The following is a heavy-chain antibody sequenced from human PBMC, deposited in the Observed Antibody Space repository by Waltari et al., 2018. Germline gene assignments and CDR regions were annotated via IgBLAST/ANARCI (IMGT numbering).Heavy chain of an antibody. CDR1: GFTFTRSA. CDR3: AADPLYSSSWYWGSGWFPGGMDV. CDR2: IVVGSGNT. J-gene: IGHJ6*02. Sequence: QMQLVQSGPEVKKPGTSVKFSCQASGFTFTRSAMPWVRQARGQRLEWLGWIVVGSGNTNYAQKFQERVTITRDMSTSTADMELSSLRSEDTAVYYCAADPLYSSSWYWGSGWFPGGMDVWGQGTTVTVSS. D-gene: IGHD6-13*01. V-gene: IGHV1-58*02.